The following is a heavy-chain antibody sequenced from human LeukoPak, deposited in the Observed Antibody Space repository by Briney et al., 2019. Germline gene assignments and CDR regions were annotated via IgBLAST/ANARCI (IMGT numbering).Heavy chain of an antibody. Sequence: PGGSLRLSCAASGFTFSSYSMNWVRRAPGKGLEWVSSISSSSSYIYYADSVKGRFTISRDNAKNTLYLQMNSLRAEDTAVYYCARAGYSSSWYTFDYWGQGTLVTVSS. J-gene: IGHJ4*02. CDR2: ISSSSSYI. CDR3: ARAGYSSSWYTFDY. V-gene: IGHV3-21*01. CDR1: GFTFSSYS. D-gene: IGHD6-13*01.